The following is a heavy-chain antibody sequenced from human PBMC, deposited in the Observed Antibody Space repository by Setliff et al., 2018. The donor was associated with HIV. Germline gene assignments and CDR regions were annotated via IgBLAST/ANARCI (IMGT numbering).Heavy chain of an antibody. V-gene: IGHV4-30-4*08. CDR1: GVSISSGDYY. D-gene: IGHD3-16*01. CDR2: IYYSGTT. Sequence: PSETLSLTCTVSGVSISSGDYYWSWIRQPPGKGLEWTGYIYYSGTTYYNPSLKSRLTISVDTSKNQFSLSLNSVTAADTAVYFCARGGAVSADFDSWGQGTLVTVSS. CDR3: ARGGAVSADFDS. J-gene: IGHJ5*01.